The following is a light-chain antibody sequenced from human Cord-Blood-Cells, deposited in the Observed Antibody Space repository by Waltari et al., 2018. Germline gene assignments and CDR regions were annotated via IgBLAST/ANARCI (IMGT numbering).Light chain of an antibody. CDR1: QSVSSSY. V-gene: IGKV3-20*01. J-gene: IGKJ4*01. CDR2: GAS. Sequence: EIVLTQSPGTLSLSPGERATLSCRASQSVSSSYLAWYQQKPGQAPRLLNYGASSRATGIPDMFSGRGSGTDFTLTIIRLEPEDFAVYYCQQYGSSRAITFGGGTKVEIK. CDR3: QQYGSSRAIT.